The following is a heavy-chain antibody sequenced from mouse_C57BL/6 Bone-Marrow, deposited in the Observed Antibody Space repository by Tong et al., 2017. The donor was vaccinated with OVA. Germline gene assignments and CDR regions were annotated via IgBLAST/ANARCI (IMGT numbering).Heavy chain of an antibody. CDR2: INPSNGGT. CDR1: GYTFTSYW. CDR3: ARDYYGRSWGYYFDY. J-gene: IGHJ2*01. Sequence: VQLQESGTELVKPGASVKLSCKASGYTFTSYWMHWVKQRPGQGLEWIGNINPSNGGTNYNEKFKSKATLTVDKSSSTAYMHLRSLTSEDSAVYDCARDYYGRSWGYYFDYWGQGTPLTVSS. D-gene: IGHD1-1*01. V-gene: IGHV1-53*01.